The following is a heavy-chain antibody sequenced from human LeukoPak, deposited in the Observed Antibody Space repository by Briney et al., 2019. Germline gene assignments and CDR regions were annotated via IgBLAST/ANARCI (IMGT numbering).Heavy chain of an antibody. D-gene: IGHD2-15*01. CDR3: ARALTYCSTVSCTYFDY. CDR2: IYFSGST. V-gene: IGHV4-59*01. J-gene: IGHJ4*02. CDR1: AGSISSYY. Sequence: SETLSLTCTVSAGSISSYYWSWIRQPQGKGLEWIGYIYFSGSTNYNPSLKSRVTISVDTSKSQFSLKLSSVTAADTAVYYCARALTYCSTVSCTYFDYWGQGTLVTVSS.